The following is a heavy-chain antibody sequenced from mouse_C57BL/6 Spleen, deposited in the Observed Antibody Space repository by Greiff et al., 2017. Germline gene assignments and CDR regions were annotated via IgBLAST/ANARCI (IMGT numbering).Heavy chain of an antibody. CDR1: GYTFTDYY. V-gene: IGHV1-76*01. CDR2: IYPGSGNT. Sequence: VQLQQSGAELVRPGASVKLSCKASGYTFTDYYINWVKQRPGQGLEWIARIYPGSGNTYYNEKFKGKATLTAEKSSSTAYMQLSSLTSEDSAVXFCARRGGSSHGFAYWGQGTLVTVSA. J-gene: IGHJ3*01. CDR3: ARRGGSSHGFAY. D-gene: IGHD1-1*01.